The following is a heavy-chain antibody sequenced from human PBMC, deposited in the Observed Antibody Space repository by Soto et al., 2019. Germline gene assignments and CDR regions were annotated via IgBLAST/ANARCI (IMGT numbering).Heavy chain of an antibody. J-gene: IGHJ6*02. CDR1: GFTFSRHA. CDR3: AKGGGREDYDILTGYYGMDV. V-gene: IGHV3-23*01. Sequence: PGGSLSFSCAASGFTFSRHAISWVRQAAGKGLVWVSAISGSGGSTYYAGSVKGRFTISRDNSKNTLYLQMNSLRAEDTAVYYCAKGGGREDYDILTGYYGMDVWGQGTTVTVSS. D-gene: IGHD3-9*01. CDR2: ISGSGGST.